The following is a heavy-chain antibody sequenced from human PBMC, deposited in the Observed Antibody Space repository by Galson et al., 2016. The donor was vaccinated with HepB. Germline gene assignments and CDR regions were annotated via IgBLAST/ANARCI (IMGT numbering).Heavy chain of an antibody. CDR1: RFTFSDYY. V-gene: IGHV3-11*04. D-gene: IGHD2-2*01. J-gene: IGHJ4*02. CDR3: AGEAIRGSSRDDFDY. Sequence: SLRLSCAASRFTFSDYYMSWIRQAPGKGLEFVSYISSSGDTIYYADSVKGRFTISRDNTKNSLYLQMNSLRAEDTAVYYCAGEAIRGSSRDDFDYWGQGTLVTVSS. CDR2: ISSSGDTI.